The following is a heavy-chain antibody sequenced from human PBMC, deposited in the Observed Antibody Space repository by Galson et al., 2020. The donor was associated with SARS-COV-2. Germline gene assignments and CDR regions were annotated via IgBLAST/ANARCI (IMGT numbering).Heavy chain of an antibody. CDR1: GFTFSSYG. V-gene: IGHV3-23*01. Sequence: GGSLRLSCAASGFTFSSYGMSWVRQSPGKGLEWVSGISGTGSKTYYADSVKGRFTISRDNSHNMLYLQMNSLRAEDTAVYYCAKVAGTDSRYYFDYWGQGTLVTVSS. CDR2: ISGTGSKT. D-gene: IGHD6-13*01. J-gene: IGHJ4*02. CDR3: AKVAGTDSRYYFDY.